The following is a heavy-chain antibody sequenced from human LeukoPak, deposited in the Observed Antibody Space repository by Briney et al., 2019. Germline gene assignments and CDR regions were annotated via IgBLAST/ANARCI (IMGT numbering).Heavy chain of an antibody. CDR1: GGSISSYY. D-gene: IGHD5-12*01. CDR2: IYSSGST. V-gene: IGHV4-4*07. CDR3: ARIGSSGNFDY. J-gene: IGHJ4*02. Sequence: SETLSLTCTVSGGSISSYYWSWTRQPAGKGLEWIGRIYSSGSTNYKPSLKSRVTMSVDTSKNQFSLNMRSVTAADTAVYYCARIGSSGNFDYWGQGTLVTVSS.